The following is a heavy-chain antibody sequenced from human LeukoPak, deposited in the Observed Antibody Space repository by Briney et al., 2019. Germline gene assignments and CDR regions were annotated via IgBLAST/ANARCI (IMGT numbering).Heavy chain of an antibody. V-gene: IGHV4-39*01. Sequence: PSETLSLTCTVSGGSISSSSYYWGWIRQPPGKGLEWIGSIYYSGSTYYNPSLKSRVTISVDTSKNQFSLKLSSVTAADTAVYYCARHRHDYGDYVDYWGQGTLVTVSS. D-gene: IGHD4-17*01. CDR3: ARHRHDYGDYVDY. CDR1: GGSISSSSYY. CDR2: IYYSGST. J-gene: IGHJ4*02.